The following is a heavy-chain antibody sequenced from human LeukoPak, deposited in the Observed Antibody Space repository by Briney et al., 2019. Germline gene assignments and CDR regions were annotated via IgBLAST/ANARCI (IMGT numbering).Heavy chain of an antibody. CDR1: GFTFSSYS. CDR2: ISSTGNFV. CDR3: ARVGCRGGSCSSRGDYYYGMDV. Sequence: GESLRLSCAASGFTFSSYSMNWARQAPGKGLEWVSSISSTGNFVHYADSVKGRFTISRDNAKNSLYLQMDSLRGEDTAVYFCARVGCRGGSCSSRGDYYYGMDVWGQGTTVTVSS. V-gene: IGHV3-21*06. D-gene: IGHD2-15*01. J-gene: IGHJ6*02.